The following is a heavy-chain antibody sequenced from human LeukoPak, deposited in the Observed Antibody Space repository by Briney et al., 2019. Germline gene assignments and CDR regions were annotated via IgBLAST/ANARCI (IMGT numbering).Heavy chain of an antibody. J-gene: IGHJ4*02. CDR2: INHSGST. D-gene: IGHD6-13*01. Sequence: SETLSLTCAVYGGSFSGYYWSWIRQPPGKGLEWIGEINHSGSTNYDPSLKGRVTISVDTSKNQFSLKLSSVTAADTAVYAREGFEQQLGVGECYFDYWGQGTLVTVSS. V-gene: IGHV4-34*01. CDR1: GGSFSGYY. CDR3: EGFEQQLGVGECYFDY.